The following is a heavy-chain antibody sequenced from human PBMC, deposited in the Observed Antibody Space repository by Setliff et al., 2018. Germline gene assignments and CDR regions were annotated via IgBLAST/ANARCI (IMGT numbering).Heavy chain of an antibody. V-gene: IGHV5-10-1*01. Sequence: GDSLTISCQASGYNFANHWIAWVRLMPGKGLEYMGRIDPGDSYADYSPSFEGLVTISADKSRTTVYLQWTSLQASDTALYLCARLGRERSTFAWLDAWGQGTQVTVSS. CDR3: ARLGRERSTFAWLDA. CDR2: IDPGDSYA. CDR1: GYNFANHW. J-gene: IGHJ5*02. D-gene: IGHD1-1*01.